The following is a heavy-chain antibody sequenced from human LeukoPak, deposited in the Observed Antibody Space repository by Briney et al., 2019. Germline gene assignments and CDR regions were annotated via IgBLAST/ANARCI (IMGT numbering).Heavy chain of an antibody. CDR3: VKGDDRGYSYGYDY. Sequence: GGSLRLSCAASGFTFDGYAMHWVRQTPGKGLEWVSGISWKSGSIGYADSVKGRFTISRDNAKNSLYLQMNSLRAEDTALYYCVKGDDRGYSYGYDYWGQGTLVTVSS. V-gene: IGHV3-9*01. J-gene: IGHJ4*02. D-gene: IGHD5-18*01. CDR1: GFTFDGYA. CDR2: ISWKSGSI.